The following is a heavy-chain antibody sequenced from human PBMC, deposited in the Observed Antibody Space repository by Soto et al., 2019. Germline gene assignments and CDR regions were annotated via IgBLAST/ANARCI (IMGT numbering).Heavy chain of an antibody. CDR2: IYSAGST. CDR3: VSPISTPYYYSAMDV. J-gene: IGHJ6*02. Sequence: EVQLVESGGGLLQPGGSLRLSCAASGFDVSTKYMSWVRQAPGKGLEWVSIIYSAGSTYYADSVKGRFSISRYNSINTLYLQLNSLGAEDTAVSYCVSPISTPYYYSAMDVWGQGSTVTVAS. CDR1: GFDVSTKY. D-gene: IGHD2-2*01. V-gene: IGHV3-53*01.